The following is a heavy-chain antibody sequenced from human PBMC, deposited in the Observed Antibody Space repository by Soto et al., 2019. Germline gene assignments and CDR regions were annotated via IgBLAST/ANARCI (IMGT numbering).Heavy chain of an antibody. CDR3: ARDRSIAVAGTASDAFDI. CDR1: GFTVSSNY. V-gene: IGHV3-53*04. J-gene: IGHJ3*02. CDR2: IYSGGST. Sequence: EVQLVESGGGLVQPGGSLRLSCAASGFTVSSNYMSWVRQAPGKGLEWVSVIYSGGSTYYADSVKGRFTISRHNSKNTLYLQMNSLRAEDTAVYYCARDRSIAVAGTASDAFDIWGQGTMVTVSS. D-gene: IGHD6-19*01.